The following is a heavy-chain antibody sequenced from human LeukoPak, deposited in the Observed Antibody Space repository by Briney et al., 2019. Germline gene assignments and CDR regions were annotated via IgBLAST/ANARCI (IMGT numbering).Heavy chain of an antibody. D-gene: IGHD6-13*01. CDR1: GYTFTSYG. J-gene: IGHJ6*02. V-gene: IGHV1-18*01. CDR3: ARDDAYSSSWYWGRVGHYYYYYGMDV. CDR2: ISAYNGNT. Sequence: ASVKVSCKASGYTFTSYGISWVRQAPGQGLEWMGWISAYNGNTNYAQKLQGRVTMTTDTSTSTAYMELRSLRSDDTAVYYCARDDAYSSSWYWGRVGHYYYYYGMDVWGQGTTVTVSS.